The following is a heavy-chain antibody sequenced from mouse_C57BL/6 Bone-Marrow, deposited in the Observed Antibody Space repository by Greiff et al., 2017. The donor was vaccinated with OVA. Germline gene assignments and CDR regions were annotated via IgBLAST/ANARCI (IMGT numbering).Heavy chain of an antibody. J-gene: IGHJ2*01. Sequence: VQLQQSGPELVKPGASVKISCKASGYTFTDYYINWVKQRPGQGLEWIGWIFPGSGSTYYNEKFKGKATLTVDKSSSTAYMLLSSLTSEDSAVYFCARYGDYYGSSYPYYFDYWGQGTTLTVSS. CDR2: IFPGSGST. CDR3: ARYGDYYGSSYPYYFDY. D-gene: IGHD1-1*01. CDR1: GYTFTDYY. V-gene: IGHV1-75*01.